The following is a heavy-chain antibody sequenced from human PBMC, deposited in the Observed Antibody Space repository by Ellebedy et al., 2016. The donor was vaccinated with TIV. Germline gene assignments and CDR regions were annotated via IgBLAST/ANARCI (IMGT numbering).Heavy chain of an antibody. CDR1: GYSFTSYW. D-gene: IGHD3-10*01. Sequence: KVSCKGSGYSFTSYWIGWVRHVPGKGLEWLGRIDPSDSYPNYSPSFQGIVTFSLDKSINTAYLEWNSLKASDTAMYYCARRSSHFYGSGSYSDYWGRGTLVTVSS. V-gene: IGHV5-10-1*01. CDR2: IDPSDSYP. J-gene: IGHJ4*02. CDR3: ARRSSHFYGSGSYSDY.